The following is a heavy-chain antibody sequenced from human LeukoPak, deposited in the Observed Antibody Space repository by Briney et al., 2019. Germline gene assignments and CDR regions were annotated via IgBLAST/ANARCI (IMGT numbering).Heavy chain of an antibody. D-gene: IGHD4-23*01. Sequence: SVKVSCKAPGGTFSSYTISWVRQAPGQGLEWMGRIIPILGIANYAQKFQGRVTITADKSTSTAYMELSSLRSEDTAVYYCARVTHDYGGNPLDYWGQGTLVTVSS. V-gene: IGHV1-69*02. J-gene: IGHJ4*02. CDR3: ARVTHDYGGNPLDY. CDR1: GGTFSSYT. CDR2: IIPILGIA.